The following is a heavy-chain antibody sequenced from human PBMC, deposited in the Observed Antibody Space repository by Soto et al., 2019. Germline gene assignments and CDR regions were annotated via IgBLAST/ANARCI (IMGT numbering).Heavy chain of an antibody. CDR1: GFTFSSYW. Sequence: PGGSLRLSCAASGFTFSSYWMSWVRQAPVKGLEWVGNIKQDGSEKNYVDFMEGRFTISRDNAESSLYLQMNSLRAEDTAVYYCARIASAGRGWDVWGQGTTVTVSS. D-gene: IGHD6-13*01. J-gene: IGHJ6*02. V-gene: IGHV3-7*01. CDR2: IKQDGSEK. CDR3: ARIASAGRGWDV.